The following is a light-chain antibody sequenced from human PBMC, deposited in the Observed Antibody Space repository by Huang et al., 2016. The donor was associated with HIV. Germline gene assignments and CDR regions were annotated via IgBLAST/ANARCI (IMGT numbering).Light chain of an antibody. J-gene: IGKJ1*01. CDR3: QKYNNVPRT. CDR2: AAS. V-gene: IGKV1-27*01. Sequence: DIQMTQSPSSLSASIGDRITISSRASQGIGTYLAWYQHKPGKVPNLLIYAASTLQSGVPSRFSGSGSGTNFTLTIGSLQPEDVASYYCQKYNNVPRTFGHGTKVEIK. CDR1: QGIGTY.